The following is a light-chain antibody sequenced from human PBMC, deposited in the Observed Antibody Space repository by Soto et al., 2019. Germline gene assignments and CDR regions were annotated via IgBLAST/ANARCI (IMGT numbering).Light chain of an antibody. V-gene: IGKV1-6*01. CDR1: QGIRND. CDR3: LQEYNYPWT. CDR2: AAY. J-gene: IGKJ1*01. Sequence: AIQMTQSTSSLSASVGDRVTITCRASQGIRNDLGWYQQKPGKAPKLLIYAAYSIQSGVPSRFSGSGSGTDFTLTISSLQPEDFTTYYCLQEYNYPWTFGQGTKVEIK.